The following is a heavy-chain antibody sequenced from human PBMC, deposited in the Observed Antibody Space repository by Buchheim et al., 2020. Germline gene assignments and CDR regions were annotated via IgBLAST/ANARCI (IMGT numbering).Heavy chain of an antibody. J-gene: IGHJ4*02. CDR1: GFSFDDYG. CDR3: ARDGRGLDY. CDR2: ITWNSGGT. D-gene: IGHD2-15*01. Sequence: EVQLVESGGGVVRPGESLTLSCVGSGFSFDDYGTAWVRQAPGKGLEWVSVITWNSGGTGYGDSVKGRFTISRDNAKNTLLLHMNSLRVEDTAVYYCARDGRGLDYWGQGTL. V-gene: IGHV3-20*04.